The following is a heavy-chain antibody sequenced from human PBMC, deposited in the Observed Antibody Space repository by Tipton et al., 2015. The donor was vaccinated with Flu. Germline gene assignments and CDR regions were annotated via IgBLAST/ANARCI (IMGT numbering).Heavy chain of an antibody. D-gene: IGHD2-15*01. CDR2: IYNSGST. CDR3: AREKDTRGPEYFQR. Sequence: GLVKPSETLSLTCTVSGGSISNYYWGWIRQPPGKGLEWIGKIYNSGSTYYNPSLKSRVTISIDTSKNQFSLRLSFVTAADTAVYYCAREKDTRGPEYFQRWSKSTLVIVPS. V-gene: IGHV4-39*07. J-gene: IGHJ1*01. CDR1: GGSISNYY.